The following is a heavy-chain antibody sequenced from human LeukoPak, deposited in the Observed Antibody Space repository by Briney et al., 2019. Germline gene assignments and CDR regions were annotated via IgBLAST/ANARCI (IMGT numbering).Heavy chain of an antibody. D-gene: IGHD3-10*01. V-gene: IGHV3-23*01. CDR1: GITFNKAW. CDR3: AKGLLWFGKTIDF. J-gene: IGHJ4*02. Sequence: PGGSLRLSCAASGITFNKAWMTWVRQAPGKGLEWVSAISGSGGSTYYADSVKGRFTVSRDNSMDTLYLQMSSLRAEDTAIYYCAKGLLWFGKTIDFWGQGALVTVSS. CDR2: ISGSGGST.